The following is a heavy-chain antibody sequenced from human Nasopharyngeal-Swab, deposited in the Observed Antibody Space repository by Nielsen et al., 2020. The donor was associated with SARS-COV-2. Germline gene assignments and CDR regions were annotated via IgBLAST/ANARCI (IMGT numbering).Heavy chain of an antibody. J-gene: IGHJ4*02. CDR3: ARGSEVVYYLDY. D-gene: IGHD2-8*02. V-gene: IGHV4-34*01. CDR1: GGSFSGYY. CDR2: INHSGST. Sequence: SETLSLTCAVYGGSFSGYYWSWIRQPPGKGLEWIGEINHSGSTNYNPSLKSRVTISVDTSKNQFSLKLSSVTAADTAVYYCARGSEVVYYLDYWGQGTLVTVSS.